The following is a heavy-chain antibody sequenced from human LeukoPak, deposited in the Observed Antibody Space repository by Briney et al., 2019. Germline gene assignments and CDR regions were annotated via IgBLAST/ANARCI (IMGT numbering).Heavy chain of an antibody. Sequence: ASVKVSCKASGYTFTSYDINWVRQATGQGLEWVGWMNPNSGNTGYAQKFQGRVTITRNTSISTAYMELSSLRSEDTAVYYCARGRVATLYYYYYYMDVWGKGTTVTVSS. CDR3: ARGRVATLYYYYYYMDV. CDR1: GYTFTSYD. V-gene: IGHV1-8*03. D-gene: IGHD5-12*01. CDR2: MNPNSGNT. J-gene: IGHJ6*03.